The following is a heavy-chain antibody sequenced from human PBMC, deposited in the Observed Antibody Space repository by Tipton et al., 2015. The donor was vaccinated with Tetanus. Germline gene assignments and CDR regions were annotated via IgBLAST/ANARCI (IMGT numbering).Heavy chain of an antibody. CDR2: ISHSGSS. Sequence: TLSLTCTVSGGSFSLYYWNWVRQSPGKGLEWIGEISHSGSSSFSPSLKSRVTISVDTSKNQFSLRLRSVAAADTAVYYCVRGRGLGAYSLGFEYWGQGAQFTVSS. CDR1: GGSFSLYY. V-gene: IGHV4-34*01. D-gene: IGHD5-18*01. J-gene: IGHJ4*02. CDR3: VRGRGLGAYSLGFEY.